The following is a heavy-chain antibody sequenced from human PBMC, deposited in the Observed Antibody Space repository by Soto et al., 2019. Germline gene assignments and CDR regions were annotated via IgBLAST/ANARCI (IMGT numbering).Heavy chain of an antibody. J-gene: IGHJ3*02. D-gene: IGHD2-21*01. CDR2: ISAYNGNT. Sequence: SLKGSRKASVYSNSRYGISWLRKTPGQGPEWMGWISAYNGNTKYAQKLQGRVTMTTDTSTNTAYMALRSLRSDATAVFYCAGGGTPFVVGAFDILGQGTMDT. CDR1: VYSNSRYG. CDR3: AGGGTPFVVGAFDI. V-gene: IGHV1-18*01.